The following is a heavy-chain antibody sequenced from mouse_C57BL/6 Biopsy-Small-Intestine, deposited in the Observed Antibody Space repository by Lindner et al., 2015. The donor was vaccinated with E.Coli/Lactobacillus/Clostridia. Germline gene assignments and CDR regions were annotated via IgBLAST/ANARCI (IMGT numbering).Heavy chain of an antibody. CDR2: INPYNGGT. V-gene: IGHV1-19*01. J-gene: IGHJ2*01. CDR1: GYTFTAYY. Sequence: VQLQESGPVLVKPGASVKMSCKASGYTFTAYYMNWVKQSHGKSLEWIGVINPYNGGTSYNQKFKGKATLTVDKSSSTAYMELDSLTSEDSAVYYCARGGDFDYWGQGTTLTVSS. CDR3: ARGGDFDY.